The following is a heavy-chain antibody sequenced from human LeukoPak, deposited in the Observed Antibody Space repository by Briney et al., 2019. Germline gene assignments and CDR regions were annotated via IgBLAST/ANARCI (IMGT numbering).Heavy chain of an antibody. V-gene: IGHV3-23*01. D-gene: IGHD2/OR15-2a*01. Sequence: QPGGSLRLSCAASGFTFSNHAMNWVRQAPGKGLEWVSAISGSGGDTYYADSVKGRFTISRDNSKNTLYLQMNSLRAEDTAVYYCRYFLPHFDYWGQGTLVTVSS. CDR1: GFTFSNHA. CDR2: ISGSGGDT. CDR3: RYFLPHFDY. J-gene: IGHJ4*02.